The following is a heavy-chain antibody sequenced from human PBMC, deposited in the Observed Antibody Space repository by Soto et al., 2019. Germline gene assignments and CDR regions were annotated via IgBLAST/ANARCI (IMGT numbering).Heavy chain of an antibody. CDR3: VRGGDWKFDY. CDR2: IYHSGRT. Sequence: QVQLQESGPGLVKPSGTLSLTCAVSGDSISSDKWWSWVRQPPGKGLEWIGEIYHSGRTNCIRALKSRVAISVEKSKNEVSLELSLMTAAETGVYYCVRGGDWKFDYWGQGSRVSVSS. D-gene: IGHD2-21*02. J-gene: IGHJ4*02. V-gene: IGHV4-4*02. CDR1: GDSISSDKW.